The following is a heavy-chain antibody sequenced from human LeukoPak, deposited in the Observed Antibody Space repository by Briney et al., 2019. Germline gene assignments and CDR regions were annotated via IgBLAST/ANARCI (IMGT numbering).Heavy chain of an antibody. V-gene: IGHV1-8*01. CDR3: ARGAIFGVTIRGYGMDV. CDR1: GYPFIIYD. J-gene: IGHJ6*02. Sequence: GXSVKVSCKASGYPFIIYDLNWVRQAPGQGLEWMGWVNPNTGDTVYAQKFRGRVAMTRDTSIGTAYMELSSLTSEDTAIYYCARGAIFGVTIRGYGMDVWGQGTTVTVSS. CDR2: VNPNTGDT. D-gene: IGHD3-3*01.